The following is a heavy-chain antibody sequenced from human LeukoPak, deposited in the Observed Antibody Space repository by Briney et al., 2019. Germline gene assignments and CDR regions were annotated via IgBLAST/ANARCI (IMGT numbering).Heavy chain of an antibody. J-gene: IGHJ4*02. D-gene: IGHD5-24*01. CDR2: IKQDGSEK. CDR3: ARGREGHCFDY. V-gene: IGHV3-7*01. Sequence: PGGSLRLSCAASGFTFSSYWTNWVRQAPGKGLEWVAKIKQDGSEKFYVDSVKGRFTISRDNAKNSLYLQMNSLRAEDTAVYYCARGREGHCFDYWGQGTLVTVSS. CDR1: GFTFSSYW.